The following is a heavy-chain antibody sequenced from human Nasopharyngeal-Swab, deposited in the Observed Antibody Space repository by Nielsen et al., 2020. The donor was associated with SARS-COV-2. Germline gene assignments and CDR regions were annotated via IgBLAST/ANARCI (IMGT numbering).Heavy chain of an antibody. Sequence: SGPTLVKPTQTLTLTCTFSGFPLSTSGMCVSWIRQPPGEALEWLALIDWDDDKYYSTSLKTRLTISKDTSKNQVVLTMTNMDPVDTATYYCARMAAMDNYYYGMDVWGQGTTVTVSS. J-gene: IGHJ6*02. V-gene: IGHV2-70*01. CDR3: ARMAAMDNYYYGMDV. CDR2: IDWDDDK. CDR1: GFPLSTSGMC. D-gene: IGHD5-18*01.